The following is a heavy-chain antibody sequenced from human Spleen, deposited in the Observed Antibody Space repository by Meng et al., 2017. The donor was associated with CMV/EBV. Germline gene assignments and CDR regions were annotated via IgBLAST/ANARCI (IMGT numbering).Heavy chain of an antibody. V-gene: IGHV3-15*01. CDR2: VKSKTDGGTT. Sequence: GESLKISCAASGFTFRNAWMSWVRQAPGKGLEWIGRVKSKTDGGTTDYAAPVKGRFTISRDDSKNTLYLQMNSLKTEDTAVYYCTTDAYYDSSGYYLDAFDIWGQGTMVTVSS. CDR3: TTDAYYDSSGYYLDAFDI. CDR1: GFTFRNAW. J-gene: IGHJ3*02. D-gene: IGHD3-22*01.